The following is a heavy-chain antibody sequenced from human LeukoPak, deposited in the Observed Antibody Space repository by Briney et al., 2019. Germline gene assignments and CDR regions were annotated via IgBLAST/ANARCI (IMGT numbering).Heavy chain of an antibody. J-gene: IGHJ6*03. Sequence: GGSLRLSCAASGFTFSSYWMHWVRQAPGKGLEWVSSISSSSSYIYYADSVKGRFTISRDNAKNSLYLQMNSLRAEDTAVYYCARTYSYGKIYYYYYMDVWGKGTTVTVSS. CDR3: ARTYSYGKIYYYYYMDV. CDR1: GFTFSSYW. CDR2: ISSSSSYI. D-gene: IGHD5-18*01. V-gene: IGHV3-21*01.